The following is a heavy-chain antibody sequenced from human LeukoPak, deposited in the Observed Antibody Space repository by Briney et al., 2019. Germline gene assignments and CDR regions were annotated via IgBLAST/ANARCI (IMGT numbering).Heavy chain of an antibody. Sequence: SVKVSCKASGGTFSSYAISWVRQAPGQGLEWMGRIIPILGIANYAQKFQGRVTITADKSTSTAYMELSGLRSEDTAVYYCAREKGGDWAFDIWGQGTMVTVSS. CDR3: AREKGGDWAFDI. CDR2: IIPILGIA. J-gene: IGHJ3*02. D-gene: IGHD2-21*02. CDR1: GGTFSSYA. V-gene: IGHV1-69*04.